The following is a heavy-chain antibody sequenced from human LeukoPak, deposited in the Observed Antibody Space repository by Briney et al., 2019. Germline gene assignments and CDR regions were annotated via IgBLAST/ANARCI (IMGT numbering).Heavy chain of an antibody. Sequence: GGSLRLSCAASGFTFSSYSMNWVRQAPGKGLVWVSRINSDGSSTSYADSVKGRFTISRDNAKNTLYLQMNSLRAEDTAVYYCARDKSWGIWSFDYWGQGTLVTVSS. D-gene: IGHD6-13*01. V-gene: IGHV3-74*01. CDR3: ARDKSWGIWSFDY. J-gene: IGHJ4*02. CDR2: INSDGSST. CDR1: GFTFSSYS.